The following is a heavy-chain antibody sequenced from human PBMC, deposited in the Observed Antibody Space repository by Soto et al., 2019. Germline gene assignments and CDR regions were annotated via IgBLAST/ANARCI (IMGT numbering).Heavy chain of an antibody. V-gene: IGHV1-18*01. J-gene: IGHJ4*02. CDR1: GYTFDSYG. CDR3: ARDSPPVDY. CDR2: ISAYNGNK. Sequence: ASVKVSCKASGYTFDSYGISWVRQATGQGLEWMGWISAYNGNKKYAQKLQGRVTMTTDTSTSTAYMELRSLRSDDTAVYYCARDSPPVDYWGQGTLVTVSS.